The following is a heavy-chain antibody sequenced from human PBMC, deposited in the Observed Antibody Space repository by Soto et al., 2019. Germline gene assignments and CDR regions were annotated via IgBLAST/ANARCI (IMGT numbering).Heavy chain of an antibody. CDR1: GGSISSSSYY. V-gene: IGHV4-39*01. CDR2: IYYSGST. CDR3: ASEGYSYGRDAFDI. D-gene: IGHD5-18*01. J-gene: IGHJ3*02. Sequence: SETLSLTCTVSGGSISSSSYYWGWIRQPPGKGLEWIGSIYYSGSTYYNPSLKSRVTISVDTSKNQFSLKLSSVTAADTAVYYCASEGYSYGRDAFDIWGQGTMVTVSS.